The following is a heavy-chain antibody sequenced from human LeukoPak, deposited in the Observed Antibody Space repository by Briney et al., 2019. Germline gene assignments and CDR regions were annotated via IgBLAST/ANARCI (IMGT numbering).Heavy chain of an antibody. Sequence: GGSLSLSCAASGFTFSNYGMTWVRQAPGKGLEWVSGISGSGTNTYYADSVRGRFTISRDNSKNTLYLQMSSLRAEDTAVYFCAKLATVIRHDAFDIWGQGTMVTVSS. CDR2: ISGSGTNT. CDR3: AKLATVIRHDAFDI. D-gene: IGHD4-23*01. V-gene: IGHV3-23*01. J-gene: IGHJ3*02. CDR1: GFTFSNYG.